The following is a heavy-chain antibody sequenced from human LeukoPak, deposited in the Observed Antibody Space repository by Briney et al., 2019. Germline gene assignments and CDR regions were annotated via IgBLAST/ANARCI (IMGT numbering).Heavy chain of an antibody. CDR1: GFAFSRKTM. CDR2: IYHSGST. V-gene: IGHV4-4*02. CDR3: AREGLQSYSGSSWYFDY. D-gene: IGHD1-26*01. Sequence: GSLRLSCAASGFAFSRKTMNWVRQPPGKGLEWIGEIYHSGSTNYNPSLKSRVTISVDKSKNQFSLKLSSVTAADTAVYYCAREGLQSYSGSSWYFDYWGQGTLVTVSS. J-gene: IGHJ4*02.